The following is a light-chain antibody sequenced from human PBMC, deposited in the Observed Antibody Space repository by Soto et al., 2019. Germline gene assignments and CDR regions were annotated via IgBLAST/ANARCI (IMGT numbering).Light chain of an antibody. V-gene: IGKV3-20*01. J-gene: IGKJ1*01. CDR3: QQYGSSPRT. Sequence: IVLKQSAVTVSLYTGERATLSCKTSESVSSTHLAWYQQKPGQAPRLLIYGASSRATGIPDRFSGSGSGTDFTLTISRLEPEDFAVYYCQQYGSSPRTFCQGAKV. CDR1: ESVSSTH. CDR2: GAS.